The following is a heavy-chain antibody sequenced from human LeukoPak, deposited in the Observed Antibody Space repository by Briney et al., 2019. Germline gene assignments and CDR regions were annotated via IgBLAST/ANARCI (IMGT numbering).Heavy chain of an antibody. CDR2: INHCGST. Sequence: SETLSLTCAVYGGSFSGYYWSWIRQPPGKGLEWIGEINHCGSTNYNPSLKSRVTISVDTSKNQFSLKLSSVTAADTAVYYCARGRLFIGSLRIYGMDVWGKGTTVTVSS. J-gene: IGHJ6*04. V-gene: IGHV4-34*01. CDR1: GGSFSGYY. D-gene: IGHD2-21*01. CDR3: ARGRLFIGSLRIYGMDV.